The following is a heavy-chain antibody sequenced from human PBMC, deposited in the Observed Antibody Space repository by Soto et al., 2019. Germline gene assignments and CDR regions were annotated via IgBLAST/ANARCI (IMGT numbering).Heavy chain of an antibody. CDR1: GGTFSSYA. CDR3: AREAYCSGGSCSNTDY. CDR2: IIPIFGTA. Sequence: ASVKVSCKASGGTFSSYAISWVRQAPGQGLEWMGGIIPIFGTANYAQKFQGRVTITTDESTSTAYMELSSLRSEDTAVYYCAREAYCSGGSCSNTDYWGQGTLVTVSS. D-gene: IGHD2-15*01. V-gene: IGHV1-69*05. J-gene: IGHJ4*02.